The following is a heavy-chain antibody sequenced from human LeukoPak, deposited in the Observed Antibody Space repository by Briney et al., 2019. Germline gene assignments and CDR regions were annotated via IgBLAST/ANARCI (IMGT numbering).Heavy chain of an antibody. J-gene: IGHJ4*02. D-gene: IGHD3-10*01. Sequence: GGSLRLSCAASGFTFSTYAMSWVRQAPGHGLEWVSAIGGSGDFTYYAEYVRGRFTISRDNYKKTLYLQMNSLRAEDTAVYYCAKADRGWGVITKDWGQGTLVTVSS. CDR3: AKADRGWGVITKD. CDR1: GFTFSTYA. CDR2: IGGSGDFT. V-gene: IGHV3-23*01.